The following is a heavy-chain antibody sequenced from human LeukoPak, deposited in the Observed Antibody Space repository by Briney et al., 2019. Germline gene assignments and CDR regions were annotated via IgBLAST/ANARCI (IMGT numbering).Heavy chain of an antibody. CDR2: IYYSGST. V-gene: IGHV4-59*12. CDR3: ARAGLRFYNSRLDTFDV. J-gene: IGHJ3*01. CDR1: GGSISSYY. Sequence: PSETLSLTCTVSGGSISSYYWSWIRQPPGKGLEWIGYIYYSGSTNYNPSLKSRVTISVDTSKNQFSLKLNSVTPEDTAVYYCARAGLRFYNSRLDTFDVWGQGTMVTVSS. D-gene: IGHD2/OR15-2a*01.